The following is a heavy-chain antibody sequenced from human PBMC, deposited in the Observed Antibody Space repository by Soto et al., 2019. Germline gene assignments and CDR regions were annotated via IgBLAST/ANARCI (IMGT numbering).Heavy chain of an antibody. Sequence: ASVKVSCKASGYTFTSYDINWVRQATGQGLEWMGWMNPNSGNTGYAQKFQGRVTMTRNTSISTAYMELSSLRSEDTAVYYCARGGRPYDFWSGYGRYYFDYWGQGTLVTVSS. V-gene: IGHV1-8*01. J-gene: IGHJ4*02. CDR1: GYTFTSYD. CDR2: MNPNSGNT. D-gene: IGHD3-3*01. CDR3: ARGGRPYDFWSGYGRYYFDY.